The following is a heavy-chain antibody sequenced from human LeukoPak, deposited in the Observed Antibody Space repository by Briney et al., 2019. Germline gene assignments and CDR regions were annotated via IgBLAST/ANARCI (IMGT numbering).Heavy chain of an antibody. CDR1: GFSFTMYG. D-gene: IGHD6-19*01. Sequence: GRPLRLSCAASGFSFTMYGIHWVRQAPGKGLEWVSYISSSGSTIYYADSVKGRFTISRDNAKNSLYLQMNSLRAEDTAVYYCAREPFDSSGWSERDYWGQGTLVTVSS. CDR3: AREPFDSSGWSERDY. J-gene: IGHJ4*02. CDR2: ISSSGSTI. V-gene: IGHV3-48*03.